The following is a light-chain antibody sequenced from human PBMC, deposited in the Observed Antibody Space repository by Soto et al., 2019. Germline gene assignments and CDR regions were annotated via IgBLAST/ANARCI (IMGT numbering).Light chain of an antibody. CDR3: SSYAGSNKEV. Sequence: QSALTQPPSASGSPGQSVTISCTGTSSDVGGYNYVSWYQQHPCKVPKLMIYEVNKRPSGVPDRFSGSKSGNTASLTVSGLQAEDGADYYCSSYAGSNKEVFGGGTKLTVL. CDR2: EVN. J-gene: IGLJ2*01. V-gene: IGLV2-8*01. CDR1: SSDVGGYNY.